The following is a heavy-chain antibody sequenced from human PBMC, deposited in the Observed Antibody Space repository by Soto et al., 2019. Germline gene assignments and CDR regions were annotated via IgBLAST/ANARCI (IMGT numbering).Heavy chain of an antibody. J-gene: IGHJ1*01. V-gene: IGHV4-34*01. CDR1: GGSFSGYY. Sequence: PSETLSLTCAVYGGSFSGYYWSWIRQPPGKGLEWIGEINHSGSTNYNPSLKSRVTISVDTSKNQFSLKLSSVTAADTAVYYCARRTYGSGSYLTLYFQHWGQGTLVTVSS. D-gene: IGHD3-10*01. CDR2: INHSGST. CDR3: ARRTYGSGSYLTLYFQH.